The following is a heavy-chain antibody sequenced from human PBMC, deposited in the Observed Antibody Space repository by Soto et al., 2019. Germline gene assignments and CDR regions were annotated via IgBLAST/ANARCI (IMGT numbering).Heavy chain of an antibody. CDR2: ISGSGGST. CDR1: GFTFSSYA. D-gene: IGHD7-27*01. V-gene: IGHV3-23*01. J-gene: IGHJ3*02. CDR3: AKAQSSAGDLAFDI. Sequence: GGSLRLSCAASGFTFSSYAMHWVRQAPGKGLEWVSAISGSGGSTYYADSVKGRFTISRDNSKNTLYLQMNSLRAEDTAVYYWAKAQSSAGDLAFDIWGQGTMVTVSS.